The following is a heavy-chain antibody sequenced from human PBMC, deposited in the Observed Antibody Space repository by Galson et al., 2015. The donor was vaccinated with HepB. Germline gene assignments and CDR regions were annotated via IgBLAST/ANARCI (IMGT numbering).Heavy chain of an antibody. CDR1: GFTFSSYG. V-gene: IGHV3-33*01. Sequence: SLRLSCAASGFTFSSYGMHWVRQAPGKGLEWVAVIWYDGSNKYYADSVKGRFTISRDNSKNTLYLQMNSLRAEDTAVYYCARPARLSVSVWAFDIWGQGTMVTVSS. CDR3: ARPARLSVSVWAFDI. CDR2: IWYDGSNK. D-gene: IGHD2-2*01. J-gene: IGHJ3*02.